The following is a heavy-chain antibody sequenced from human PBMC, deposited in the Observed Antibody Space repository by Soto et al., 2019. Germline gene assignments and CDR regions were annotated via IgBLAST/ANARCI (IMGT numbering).Heavy chain of an antibody. CDR2: IYYSGST. CDR1: GGSISSGGYY. V-gene: IGHV4-31*03. CDR3: ARVGGYDGYFDY. J-gene: IGHJ4*02. Sequence: PSETLSLTCTVSGGSISSGGYYWSWIRQHPGKGLEWIGYIYYSGSTYYNPSLKSRVTISVDTSKNQFSLKLSSVTAADTAVYYCARVGGYDGYFDYWGQGTLVTVSS. D-gene: IGHD5-12*01.